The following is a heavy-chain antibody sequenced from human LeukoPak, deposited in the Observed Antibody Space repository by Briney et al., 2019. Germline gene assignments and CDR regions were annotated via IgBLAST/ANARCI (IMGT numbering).Heavy chain of an antibody. CDR3: ARDLGIAHIDY. Sequence: ASVKVSCKASGYTSTDYYMHWVRQAPGQGLEWMGWINPNSGGTNYAQKFQGRVTMTRDTSISTAYMELSRLRSDDTAVYYCARDLGIAHIDYWGQGTLVTVSS. CDR2: INPNSGGT. J-gene: IGHJ4*02. CDR1: GYTSTDYY. V-gene: IGHV1-2*02. D-gene: IGHD6-13*01.